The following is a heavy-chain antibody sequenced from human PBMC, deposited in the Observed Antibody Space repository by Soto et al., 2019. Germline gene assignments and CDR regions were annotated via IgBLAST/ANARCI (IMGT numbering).Heavy chain of an antibody. Sequence: SETLSLTCTVYGDSITAGGHYWAWIRQHQEQGLEWPGYIHYSGTTDYYPSLKSRLTVSVDTSKNQFSLSLSSVTAADTAIYYCAALPATYWNFSIWGRGTLVTVSS. D-gene: IGHD2-21*02. J-gene: IGHJ2*01. CDR3: AALPATYWNFSI. CDR2: IHYSGTT. V-gene: IGHV4-31*03. CDR1: GDSITAGGHY.